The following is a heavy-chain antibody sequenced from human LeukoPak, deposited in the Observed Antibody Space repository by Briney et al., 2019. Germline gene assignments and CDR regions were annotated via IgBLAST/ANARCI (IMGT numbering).Heavy chain of an antibody. CDR3: AGVVSGSGSWITPNWFDP. Sequence: GSSVKVSCKASGGTFSSYAISWVRQAPGQGLEWMGGIIPIFGTANYAQKFQGRVTITTDESTSTAYMELSSLRSDDTAVYYCAGVVSGSGSWITPNWFDPWGQGTLVTVSS. CDR2: IIPIFGTA. V-gene: IGHV1-69*05. D-gene: IGHD3-10*01. CDR1: GGTFSSYA. J-gene: IGHJ5*02.